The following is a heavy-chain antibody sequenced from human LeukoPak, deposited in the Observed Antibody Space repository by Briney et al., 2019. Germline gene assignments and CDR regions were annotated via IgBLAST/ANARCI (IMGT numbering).Heavy chain of an antibody. V-gene: IGHV4-39*01. Sequence: SETLSLTCTVSGGSISSSSYYWGWIRQPPGKGLEWIGSIYYSGSTYYNPSLKSRVTISVDTSKNQFSLKLSSVTAADTAVYYCARPNQGESLDYWGQGTLVTVSS. CDR1: GGSISSSSYY. J-gene: IGHJ4*02. D-gene: IGHD3-16*01. CDR2: IYYSGST. CDR3: ARPNQGESLDY.